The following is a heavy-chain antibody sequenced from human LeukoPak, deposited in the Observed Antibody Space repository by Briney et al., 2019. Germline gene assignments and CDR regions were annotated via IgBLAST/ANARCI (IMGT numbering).Heavy chain of an antibody. CDR1: GFTFSSYG. Sequence: GGSLRLSCAASGFTFSSYGMHWVRQAPGKGLEWVAVISYDGSNKYYADSVKGRFTISRDNSKNTLYLQMNSLRAEDTAVYYCAILETTVVTPKAFDIWGQGTMVTVSS. D-gene: IGHD4-23*01. V-gene: IGHV3-30*03. J-gene: IGHJ3*02. CDR2: ISYDGSNK. CDR3: AILETTVVTPKAFDI.